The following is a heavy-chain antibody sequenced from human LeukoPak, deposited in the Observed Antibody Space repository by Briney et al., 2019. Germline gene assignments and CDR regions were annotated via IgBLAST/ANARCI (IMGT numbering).Heavy chain of an antibody. V-gene: IGHV1-18*01. CDR1: GYTFTNYG. Sequence: GASVKVSCKTSGYTFTNYGVTWVRQAPGQGLEWMGWISAYNGDTKYAQKLQGRVTMTTVTPTSTGYMELRSLTSDDTAIYYCGRVDMAASKDYWGQGTLVTVSS. J-gene: IGHJ4*02. CDR2: ISAYNGDT. CDR3: GRVDMAASKDY. D-gene: IGHD5-24*01.